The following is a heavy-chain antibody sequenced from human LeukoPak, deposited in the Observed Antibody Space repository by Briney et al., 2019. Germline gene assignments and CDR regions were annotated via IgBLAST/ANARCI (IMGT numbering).Heavy chain of an antibody. V-gene: IGHV3-23*01. CDR2: TSGNGGGT. CDR3: AKHGGYSSRPIDF. Sequence: PGGSLRLSCAASGFTFSDHHMDWVRQAPGKGLEWVSATSGNGGGTYYTDSVKGRVTISRDNSKNTLYLQMDSLRAEDTAVYYCAKHGGYSSRPIDFWGQGTLVTVSS. CDR1: GFTFSDHH. J-gene: IGHJ4*02. D-gene: IGHD1-26*01.